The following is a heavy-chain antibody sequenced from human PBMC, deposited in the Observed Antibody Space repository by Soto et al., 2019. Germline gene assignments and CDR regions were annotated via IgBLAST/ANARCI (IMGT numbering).Heavy chain of an antibody. CDR1: GVSISSGNW. CDR3: ARLVYDTRLNYMYFDF. D-gene: IGHD2-8*01. J-gene: IGHJ4*02. V-gene: IGHV4-4*02. CDR2: IFHDGTA. Sequence: SETLSLTCAVSGVSISSGNWWTWVRQTPQRGLEYIGEIFHDGTANYYPSFEGRVAISVDTSKNQFSLKLTSVTAADTAIYFCARLVYDTRLNYMYFDFWGQGALVTVSS.